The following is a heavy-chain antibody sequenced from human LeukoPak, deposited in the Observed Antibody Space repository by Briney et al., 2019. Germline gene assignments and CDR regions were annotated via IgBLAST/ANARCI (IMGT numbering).Heavy chain of an antibody. CDR3: ARASLYYDSSGYSRPIDY. CDR1: GYTFTGYY. CDR2: INPNSGGT. J-gene: IGHJ4*02. Sequence: ASVKVSCKASGYTFTGYYMHWVRQAPGQGLEWMGWINPNSGGTNYAQKFQGRVTMTRDTSISTAYVELSRLRSDDTAVYYCARASLYYDSSGYSRPIDYWGQGTLVTVSS. D-gene: IGHD3-22*01. V-gene: IGHV1-2*02.